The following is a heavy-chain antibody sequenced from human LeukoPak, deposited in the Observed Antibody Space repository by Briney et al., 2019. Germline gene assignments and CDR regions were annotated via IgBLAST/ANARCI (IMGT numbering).Heavy chain of an antibody. CDR2: IYSGGST. CDR1: GFTVSSNY. V-gene: IGHV3-53*01. D-gene: IGHD1-26*01. CDR3: ARAIVGATAFDI. J-gene: IGHJ3*02. Sequence: GGSLRLSCAASGFTVSSNYMSWVRQAPGKGLEWVSVIYSGGSTYYADSVKGRFTISRDNSKNTLYLQMNSLRAEDTAVYYCARAIVGATAFDIWGQGTMVTVSS.